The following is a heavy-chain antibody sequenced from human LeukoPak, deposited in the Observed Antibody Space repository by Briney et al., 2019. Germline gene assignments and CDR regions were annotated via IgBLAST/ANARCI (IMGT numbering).Heavy chain of an antibody. J-gene: IGHJ4*02. D-gene: IGHD3-10*01. CDR2: IRSKVNSYAT. CDR1: GFTFSGSA. CDR3: TSRPLLSYYGSGRTRSDY. Sequence: AGGSLRLSCAASGFTFSGSAMHWVRQASGKGLEWVGRIRSKVNSYATAYAASVKGRFTISRDDSKNTTYLQMNSLKTEDTAVYYCTSRPLLSYYGSGRTRSDYWGQGTLVTVSS. V-gene: IGHV3-73*01.